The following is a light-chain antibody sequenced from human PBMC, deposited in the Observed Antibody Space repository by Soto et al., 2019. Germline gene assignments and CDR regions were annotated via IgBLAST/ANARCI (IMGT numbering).Light chain of an antibody. Sequence: DIQMTQSPSSLSASVGDRVTITCRASQSISSYLYWYQQKPGKAPKLLIYAASSLQSGVPSRFSRSGSGTDFTLTISSLQPEDFATYYCQQTYSTPPTFGQGTKLESK. CDR3: QQTYSTPPT. CDR2: AAS. J-gene: IGKJ2*01. CDR1: QSISSY. V-gene: IGKV1-39*01.